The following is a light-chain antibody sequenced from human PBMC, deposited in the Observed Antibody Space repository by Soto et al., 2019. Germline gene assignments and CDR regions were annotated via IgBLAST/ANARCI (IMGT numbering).Light chain of an antibody. CDR1: SGHISDI. Sequence: QPVLTQSSSASASLGYSVKITCTLSSGHISDIIAWHQQQPGKAPRYLLKLEGSGSYTKGSGVPDRFSGSSSGAARYLTIPNLQSGDEDYYACETWDINARVFGGGTKLTVL. CDR3: ETWDINARV. J-gene: IGLJ3*02. V-gene: IGLV4-60*03. CDR2: LEGSGSY.